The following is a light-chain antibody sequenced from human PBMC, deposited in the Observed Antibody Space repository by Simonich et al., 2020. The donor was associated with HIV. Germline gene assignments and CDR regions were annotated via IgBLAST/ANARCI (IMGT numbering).Light chain of an antibody. CDR2: WAS. V-gene: IGKV4-1*01. CDR1: QSVLHSSNNKNY. CDR3: QQYYSTPHT. J-gene: IGKJ2*01. Sequence: DIVMTQSPDSLAVSLGERATINCKSSQSVLHSSNNKNYLAWYQQKPGKPPKLLIYWASARESGVPDRFIGSGSGTDFTLTISSLQAEDVAVYYCQQYYSTPHTFGQGTKLEI.